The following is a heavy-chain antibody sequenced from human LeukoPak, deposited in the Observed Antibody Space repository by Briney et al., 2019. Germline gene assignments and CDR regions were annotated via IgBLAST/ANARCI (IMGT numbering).Heavy chain of an antibody. CDR3: ARGGWFDP. V-gene: IGHV4-39*07. Sequence: SETLSLTCTVSGGSISSSSYSWGWIRQPPGKRLEWIGSIYYSGSTHYNPSLKSRVTISVDTSKNQFSLKLSSVTAADTAVYYCARGGWFDPWGQGTLVTVSS. CDR2: IYYSGST. J-gene: IGHJ5*02. CDR1: GGSISSSSYS.